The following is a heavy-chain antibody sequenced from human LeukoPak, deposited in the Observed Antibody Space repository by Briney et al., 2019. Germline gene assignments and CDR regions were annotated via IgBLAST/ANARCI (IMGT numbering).Heavy chain of an antibody. Sequence: ASVKVSCKASGYTFTGYYMHWVRQAPGQGLEWMGWINPNSGGTNYAQKFQGRVTMTRDTSISTAYMELSRLRSDDTAVYYCARTPSNGYDFWSGYQYYFDYWGQGTLVTVSS. CDR2: INPNSGGT. CDR3: ARTPSNGYDFWSGYQYYFDY. V-gene: IGHV1-2*02. CDR1: GYTFTGYY. J-gene: IGHJ4*02. D-gene: IGHD3-3*01.